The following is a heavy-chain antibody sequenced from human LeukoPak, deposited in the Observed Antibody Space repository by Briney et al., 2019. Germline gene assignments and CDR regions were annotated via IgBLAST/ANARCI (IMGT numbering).Heavy chain of an antibody. D-gene: IGHD3-10*01. CDR1: GYTFTSYA. Sequence: ASVKVSCKASGYTFTSYAMHWVRQAPGQRLEWMGWINAGNGSTKYSQKFQGRVTITRDTSASTAYMELSSLRSEDTAVYYCATGLWFGEFLFDYWGQGTLVTVSS. J-gene: IGHJ4*02. CDR3: ATGLWFGEFLFDY. CDR2: INAGNGST. V-gene: IGHV1-3*01.